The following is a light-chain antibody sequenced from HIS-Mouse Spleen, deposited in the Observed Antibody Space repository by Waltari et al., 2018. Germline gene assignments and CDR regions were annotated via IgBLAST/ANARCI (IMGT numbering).Light chain of an antibody. J-gene: IGLJ2*01. V-gene: IGLV3-10*01. Sequence: SYELTQPPSVSVSPGPTARTPCPGDALPKKYAYWYQQKSGQAPVLVIYEDSKRPSGIPERFSGSSSGTMATLTISGAQVEDEADYYCYSTDSSGNHRVFGGGTKLTVL. CDR3: YSTDSSGNHRV. CDR1: ALPKKY. CDR2: EDS.